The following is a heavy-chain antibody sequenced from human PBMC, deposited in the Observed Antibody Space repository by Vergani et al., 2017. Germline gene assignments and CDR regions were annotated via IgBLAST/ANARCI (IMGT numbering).Heavy chain of an antibody. CDR1: GFTFDDYA. J-gene: IGHJ5*02. D-gene: IGHD6-19*01. CDR3: AKQSWFDP. Sequence: EVQLVESGGGLVQPGRSLRLSCAASGFTFDDYAMHWVRQAPGKGLEWVSGISWNSGSIGYADSVKGRFTISRDNAKNSLYLQMNSLRAEDTAVYYCAKQSWFDPWGQGTLVTVSS. CDR2: ISWNSGSI. V-gene: IGHV3-9*01.